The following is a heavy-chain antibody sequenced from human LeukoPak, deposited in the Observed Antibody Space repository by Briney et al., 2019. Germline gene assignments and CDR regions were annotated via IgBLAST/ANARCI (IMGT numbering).Heavy chain of an antibody. D-gene: IGHD2-15*01. V-gene: IGHV5-51*01. CDR3: ARLRYCSGGSCLGTWFDP. Sequence: KPGESLKISCKGSGYSFTSYWIGWVRQMPGKGLEWMGIIYPGDSDTRYSPSFQGQVTISADKSISTAYLQWSSLKASDTAMYYCARLRYCSGGSCLGTWFDPWGQGTLVTASS. CDR2: IYPGDSDT. J-gene: IGHJ5*02. CDR1: GYSFTSYW.